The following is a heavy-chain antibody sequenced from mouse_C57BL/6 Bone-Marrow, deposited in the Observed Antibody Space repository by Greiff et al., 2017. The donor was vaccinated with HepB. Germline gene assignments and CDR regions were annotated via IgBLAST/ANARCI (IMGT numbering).Heavy chain of an antibody. CDR2: IRNKANGYTT. CDR3: ARLGGAMDH. V-gene: IGHV7-3*01. CDR1: GFTFTDYY. Sequence: EVKLVESGGGLVQPGGSLSLSCAASGFTFTDYYMSWVRQPPGKALGWLGFIRNKANGYTTEYSASVKGRFTISRDNSQSILYLQMNALRAEDSATYYCARLGGAMDHWGQGTSVTVSS. J-gene: IGHJ4*01. D-gene: IGHD4-1*01.